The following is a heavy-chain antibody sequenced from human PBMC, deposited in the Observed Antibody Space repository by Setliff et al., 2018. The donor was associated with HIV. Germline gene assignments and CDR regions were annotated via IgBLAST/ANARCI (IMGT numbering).Heavy chain of an antibody. CDR3: ARDNTAFDI. J-gene: IGHJ3*02. V-gene: IGHV1-46*01. CDR1: GGTFRTSV. Sequence: ASVKVSCKTSGGTFRTSVISWVRQAPGQGLEWMGMVYPSDGSTSYAQKFQGRVTMTRDTSTSTIYMELNSLTSEDTAVYYCARDNTAFDIWGQGTMVTVSS. D-gene: IGHD2-2*02. CDR2: VYPSDGST.